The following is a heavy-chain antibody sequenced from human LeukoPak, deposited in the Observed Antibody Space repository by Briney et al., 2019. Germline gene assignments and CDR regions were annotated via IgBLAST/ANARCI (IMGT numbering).Heavy chain of an antibody. D-gene: IGHD3-10*02. CDR3: AELGITMIGGV. V-gene: IGHV3-48*03. CDR1: GFTFTSYE. CDR2: IGSSGSTI. J-gene: IGHJ6*04. Sequence: GGSLRLSCAASGFTFTSYEMNWVRQAPGKGLEWVSYIGSSGSTIYYADSVKGRFTISRDNAKNSLYLQMNSLRAEDTAVYYCAELGITMIGGVWGKGTTVTISS.